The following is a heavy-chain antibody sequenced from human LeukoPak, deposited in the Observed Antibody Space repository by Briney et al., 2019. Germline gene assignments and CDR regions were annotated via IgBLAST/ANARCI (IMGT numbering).Heavy chain of an antibody. CDR1: GFTFSSYA. Sequence: GGSLRLSCAASGFTFSSYAMHWVRQAPGKGLEYVSAISGSGGSTYYADSVKGRFTISRDNAKNALYLQMNSLRAEDTAVYYCAKDLHYGSADYWGQGTLVTVSS. CDR3: AKDLHYGSADY. J-gene: IGHJ4*02. D-gene: IGHD3-10*01. V-gene: IGHV3-64D*06. CDR2: ISGSGGST.